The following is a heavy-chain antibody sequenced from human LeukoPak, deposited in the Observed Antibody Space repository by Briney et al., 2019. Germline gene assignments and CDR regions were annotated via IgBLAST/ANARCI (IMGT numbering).Heavy chain of an antibody. D-gene: IGHD3-10*01. Sequence: PGGSLRLSCAASGFTFSSYAMHWVRRAPGKGLEWVAVISYDGSNKYYADSVKGRFTISRDNSKNTLYLQMNSLRAEDTAVYYCARGSFGELASFDAFDIWGQGTMVTVPS. V-gene: IGHV3-30*04. J-gene: IGHJ3*02. CDR1: GFTFSSYA. CDR3: ARGSFGELASFDAFDI. CDR2: ISYDGSNK.